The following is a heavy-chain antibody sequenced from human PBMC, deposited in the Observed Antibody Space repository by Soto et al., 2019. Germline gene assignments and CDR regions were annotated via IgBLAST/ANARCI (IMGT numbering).Heavy chain of an antibody. V-gene: IGHV4-30-2*01. D-gene: IGHD1-26*01. CDR2: IYHSGST. J-gene: IGHJ5*02. CDR1: GGSISSGGYS. Sequence: QLQLQESGSGLVKPSQTLSLTCAVSGGSISSGGYSWSWIRQPPGKGLEWIGYIYHSGSTYYNPSLESRVTISVDRSKNQFSRKLSSVTAADTAVYYCARGVVGATEGLYNWFDPWGQGTLVTVSS. CDR3: ARGVVGATEGLYNWFDP.